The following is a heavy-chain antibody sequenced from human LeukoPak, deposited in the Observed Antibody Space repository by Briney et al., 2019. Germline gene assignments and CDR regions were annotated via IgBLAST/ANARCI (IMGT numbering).Heavy chain of an antibody. V-gene: IGHV4-4*07. CDR2: IYTSGST. CDR1: GGSISSYY. J-gene: IGHJ4*02. Sequence: SETLSVTCTVSGGSISSYYWSWIRQPARKGLEWIGRIYTSGSTNYNPSLKSRVTMSVDTSKNQFSLKLSSVTAADTAVYYCARGRYYDSSGSSFDYWGQGTLVTVSS. CDR3: ARGRYYDSSGSSFDY. D-gene: IGHD3-22*01.